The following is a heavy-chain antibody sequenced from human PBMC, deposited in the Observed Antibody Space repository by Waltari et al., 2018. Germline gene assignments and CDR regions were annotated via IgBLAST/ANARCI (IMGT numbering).Heavy chain of an antibody. J-gene: IGHJ6*02. CDR2: IIPILGIA. V-gene: IGHV1-69*04. D-gene: IGHD5-12*01. Sequence: QVQLVQSGAAVTKPGSSVQVSCKASGGTFSSYAIRWVRQDPGQGLEWMGRIIPILGIANYEQKFQGRVTITADKSTSTAYMELSSLRAEDTAVYYCARGVATSGFYYYYYGMDVWGQGTTVTVSS. CDR1: GGTFSSYA. CDR3: ARGVATSGFYYYYYGMDV.